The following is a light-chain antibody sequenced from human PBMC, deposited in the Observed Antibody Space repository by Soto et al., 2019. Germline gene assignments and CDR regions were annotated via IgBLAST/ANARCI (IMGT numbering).Light chain of an antibody. CDR2: DVS. CDR3: SSYTSSSTLLLV. V-gene: IGLV2-14*01. J-gene: IGLJ1*01. CDR1: SSDVGGYNY. Sequence: QSALTQPASVSGSPGQSITISCTGTSSDVGGYNYVSWYQQHPGKAPKLMIYDVSNRPSGVSNRFSGSKSGNTASLTISGLQAEDEADYYCSSYTSSSTLLLVFGTGTMVKVL.